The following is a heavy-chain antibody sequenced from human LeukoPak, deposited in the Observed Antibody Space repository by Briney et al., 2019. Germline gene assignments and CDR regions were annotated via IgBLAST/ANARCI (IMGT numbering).Heavy chain of an antibody. CDR3: AREYCGGDCYYFDY. J-gene: IGHJ4*02. Sequence: PSETLSLTCAVYGGSFSGYYWSWIRQPPGKGLEWIGEINHSGSTNYNPSLKSRVTISVDTSKNQFSLKLSSVTAADTAVYYCAREYCGGDCYYFDYWGQGTLVTVSS. V-gene: IGHV4-34*01. CDR1: GGSFSGYY. CDR2: INHSGST. D-gene: IGHD2-21*02.